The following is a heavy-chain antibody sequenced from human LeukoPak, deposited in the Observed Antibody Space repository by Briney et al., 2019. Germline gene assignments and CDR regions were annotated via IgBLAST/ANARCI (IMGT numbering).Heavy chain of an antibody. V-gene: IGHV4-38-2*02. D-gene: IGHD6-13*01. CDR3: ARGINTWYEGYFDY. J-gene: IGHJ4*02. CDR1: GYSINSDYY. Sequence: SETLSLTCTVSGYSINSDYYWGWIRQPPGKGLEWIGSIYHSGTTYYNPSLKSRVTISVDTSKNQFSLKLSSVTAADTAVYYCARGINTWYEGYFDYWGQGTLVTVSS. CDR2: IYHSGTT.